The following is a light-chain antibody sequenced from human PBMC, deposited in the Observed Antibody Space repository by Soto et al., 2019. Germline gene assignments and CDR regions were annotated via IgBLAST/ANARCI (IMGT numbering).Light chain of an antibody. V-gene: IGKV3-20*01. Sequence: EIVLTQSPGTLSLSPGERATLSCRASQRVSSSYLAWYQQKPGLAPRLLIYGASSSATGVPDRFSGSGSVTDFTLTISRLEPEDFAVYYCQQYGSSPLVTFGQGTRLEIK. CDR2: GAS. J-gene: IGKJ5*01. CDR1: QRVSSSY. CDR3: QQYGSSPLVT.